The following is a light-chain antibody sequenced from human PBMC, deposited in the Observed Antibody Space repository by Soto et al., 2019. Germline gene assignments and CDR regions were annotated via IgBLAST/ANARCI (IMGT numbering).Light chain of an antibody. CDR2: EVS. CDR1: SSDVGSYNL. CDR3: CSYAGSSTPVV. V-gene: IGLV2-23*02. J-gene: IGLJ1*01. Sequence: QSALTQPASVSGSPGQSITISCTGTSSDVGSYNLVSWYQQHPGKAPKLMIYEVSKRPSGVSNRFSGSKSGNTASLTTSGLQAEDEADYYCCSYAGSSTPVVFGTGTKVTVL.